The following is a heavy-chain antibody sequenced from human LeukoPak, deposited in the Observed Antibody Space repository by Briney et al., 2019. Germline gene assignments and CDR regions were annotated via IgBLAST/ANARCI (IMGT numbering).Heavy chain of an antibody. Sequence: ASVKVSCKASGYTFTSYYMHWVRQAPGQGLEWMGIINPSGGSTSYAQKFQGRVTMTRDTSTITVYMELSSLRSEDTAVYYCARDLRSAYCGGDCYGVDYWGQGTLVTVSS. J-gene: IGHJ4*02. CDR1: GYTFTSYY. CDR3: ARDLRSAYCGGDCYGVDY. CDR2: INPSGGST. V-gene: IGHV1-46*01. D-gene: IGHD2-21*02.